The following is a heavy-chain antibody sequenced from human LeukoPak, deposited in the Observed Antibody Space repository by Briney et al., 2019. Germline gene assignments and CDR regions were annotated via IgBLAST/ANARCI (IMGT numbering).Heavy chain of an antibody. CDR2: IYYSGST. J-gene: IGHJ3*02. V-gene: IGHV4-59*11. D-gene: IGHD4-17*01. CDR1: GGSISSHY. Sequence: SETLSLTCTVSGGSISSHYWSWIRQPPGKGLEWIGYIYYSGSTNYNPSLKSRVTISVDTSKNQFSLKLSSVTAADTAVYYCARLTVTSTDVFDIWGQGTMVTVSS. CDR3: ARLTVTSTDVFDI.